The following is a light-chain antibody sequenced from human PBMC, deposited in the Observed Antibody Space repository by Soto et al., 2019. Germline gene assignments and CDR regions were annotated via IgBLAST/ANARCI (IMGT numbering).Light chain of an antibody. J-gene: IGLJ2*01. CDR3: SSYRGGSTPVV. V-gene: IGLV2-14*01. CDR1: TSDVGGYNY. Sequence: QSALTQPASVSGSLGQSITISCTGTTSDVGGYNYVSWYQQHPGQAPKLTIYEVSYRPSGVSDRFSASKSGNTASLTISGLQAEDEADYYCSSYRGGSTPVVFGGGTKVTVL. CDR2: EVS.